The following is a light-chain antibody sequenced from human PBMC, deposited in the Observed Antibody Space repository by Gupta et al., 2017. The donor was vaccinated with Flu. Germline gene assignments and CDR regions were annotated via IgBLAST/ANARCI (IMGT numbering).Light chain of an antibody. Sequence: PSFVWASVADRVSKTVVASQGIKNDLAWSQQKPGNAPKLLIYGASTGETGVPSRLTGSGSGTEFSLTISSLQPEDVSSYYCQHDNSLCLTFGHGTRLEI. J-gene: IGKJ5*01. CDR3: QHDNSLCLT. V-gene: IGKV1-9*01. CDR2: GAS. CDR1: QGIKND.